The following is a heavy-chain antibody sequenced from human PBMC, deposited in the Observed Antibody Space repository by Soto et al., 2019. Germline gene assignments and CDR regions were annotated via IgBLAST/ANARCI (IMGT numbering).Heavy chain of an antibody. CDR3: ARADSGYAHGYYYYGMDV. Sequence: GGSLRLSCAASGFTFSSYSMNWVRQAPGKGLEWVSYISSSSSTIYYADSVKGRFTISRDNAKNSLYLQVNSLRAEDTAVYYCARADSGYAHGYYYYGMDVWGQGTTVTVSS. V-gene: IGHV3-48*01. J-gene: IGHJ6*02. CDR2: ISSSSSTI. CDR1: GFTFSSYS. D-gene: IGHD5-12*01.